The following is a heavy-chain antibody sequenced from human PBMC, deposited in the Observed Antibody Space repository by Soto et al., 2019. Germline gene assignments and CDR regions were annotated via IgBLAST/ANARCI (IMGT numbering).Heavy chain of an antibody. V-gene: IGHV1-3*01. D-gene: IGHD4-17*01. CDR2: INAGNGNT. CDR1: GCTFTSYA. J-gene: IGHJ4*02. CDR3: ARGMTTVTYAAFDY. Sequence: QVQLVQSGAEVKKPGASVKVSCKASGCTFTSYAMHWVHQAPGQRLEWMGWINAGNGNTKYSQKFQGRVTITRDTSASTAYMELSSLRSEDTAVYYCARGMTTVTYAAFDYWGQGTLVTVSS.